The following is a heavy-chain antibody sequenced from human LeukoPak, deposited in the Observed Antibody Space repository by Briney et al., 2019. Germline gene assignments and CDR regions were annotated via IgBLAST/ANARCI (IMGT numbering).Heavy chain of an antibody. J-gene: IGHJ6*03. D-gene: IGHD6-13*01. CDR3: ARVAAGYYYYYYMDV. V-gene: IGHV4-61*01. CDR1: GGSISSSSYY. Sequence: SETLSLTCTVSGGSISSSSYYWSWIRQPPGKGLEWIGYIYYSGSTNYNPSLKSRVTISVDTSKNQFSLKLSSVTAADTAVYYCARVAAGYYYYYYMDVWGKGTTVTISS. CDR2: IYYSGST.